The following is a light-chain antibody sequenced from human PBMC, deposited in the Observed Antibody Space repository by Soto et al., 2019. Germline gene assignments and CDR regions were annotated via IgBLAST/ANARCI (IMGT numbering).Light chain of an antibody. Sequence: EIVLTQSPDTLSLSPGERATLSCRASQSVRNNYLAWYQQKPGQAPRFLIFDASSRATGIPDRFSGSGSGTEFTLTISRLEPEDFAVYYCQQYGSTPLTFGGGTKV. V-gene: IGKV3-20*01. CDR2: DAS. CDR3: QQYGSTPLT. CDR1: QSVRNNY. J-gene: IGKJ4*01.